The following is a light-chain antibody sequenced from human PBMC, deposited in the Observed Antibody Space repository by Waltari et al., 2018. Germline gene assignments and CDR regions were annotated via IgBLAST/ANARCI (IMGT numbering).Light chain of an antibody. V-gene: IGLV2-11*01. CDR1: SSDVGGYNY. CDR2: DVN. CDR3: CSYAGSYTV. J-gene: IGLJ2*01. Sequence: QSALTQPRSMSGSPGQSVTISCTGASSDVGGYNYVSWYQQHPGKAPKLMIYDVNKRPSRVPDRFSGSKSGNTASLTIAGLQAEDEADYSCCSYAGSYTVFGGGTELTVL.